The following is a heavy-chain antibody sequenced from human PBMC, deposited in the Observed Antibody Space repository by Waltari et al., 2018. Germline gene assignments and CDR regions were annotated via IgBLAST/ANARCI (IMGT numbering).Heavy chain of an antibody. V-gene: IGHV5-51*01. CDR2: IYPGDSDT. D-gene: IGHD6-13*01. CDR3: ARFGGSSWYEGGDAFDI. Sequence: EVQLVQSGAVVKKPGESLKISCKGSEYSCTSYWIGWVRQIPGKGLEWMGTIYPGDSDTRYSPSFQGQVTISADKSISTAYLQWSSLKASDTAMYYCARFGGSSWYEGGDAFDIWGQGTMVTVSS. CDR1: EYSCTSYW. J-gene: IGHJ3*02.